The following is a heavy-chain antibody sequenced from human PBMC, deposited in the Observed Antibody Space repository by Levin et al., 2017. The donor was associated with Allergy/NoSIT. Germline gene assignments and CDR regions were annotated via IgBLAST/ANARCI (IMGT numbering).Heavy chain of an antibody. Sequence: GESLKISCKGSGYTFTSHWIGWVRQMPGKGLEWMGIIYPSDSDTRYSPSFQGQVTLSADKSISTAYLQWSSLKASDTATYYCARHGKTSLRFDAFDIWGQGTMITVSS. CDR2: IYPSDSDT. J-gene: IGHJ3*02. CDR3: ARHGKTSLRFDAFDI. V-gene: IGHV5-51*01. CDR1: GYTFTSHW.